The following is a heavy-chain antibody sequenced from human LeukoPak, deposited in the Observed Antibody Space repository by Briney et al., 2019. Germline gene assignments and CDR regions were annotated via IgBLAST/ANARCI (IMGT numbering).Heavy chain of an antibody. V-gene: IGHV1-69*05. CDR3: AREPYSSSWTNWFDP. Sequence: SVKVSCKASGGTFSSYAISWVRQAPGQGLEWMGGIIPIFGTANYAQKFQGRVTITTDESTSTAYMELSSLRSEDTAVYYCAREPYSSSWTNWFDPWGQGTLVTVSS. CDR2: IIPIFGTA. D-gene: IGHD6-13*01. CDR1: GGTFSSYA. J-gene: IGHJ5*02.